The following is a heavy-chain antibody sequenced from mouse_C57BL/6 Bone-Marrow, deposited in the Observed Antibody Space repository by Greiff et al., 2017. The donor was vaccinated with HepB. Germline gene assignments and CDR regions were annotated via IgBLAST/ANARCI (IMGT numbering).Heavy chain of an antibody. CDR2: INPGSGGT. CDR3: ARNWDGFAY. CDR1: GYAFTNYL. V-gene: IGHV1-54*01. Sequence: VQLVESGAELVRPGTSVKVSCKASGYAFTNYLIEWVKQRPGQGLEWIGVINPGSGGTNYNEKFKGKATLTADKSSSTAYMQLSSLTSEDSAVYFCARNWDGFAYWGQGTLVTVSA. J-gene: IGHJ3*01. D-gene: IGHD4-1*01.